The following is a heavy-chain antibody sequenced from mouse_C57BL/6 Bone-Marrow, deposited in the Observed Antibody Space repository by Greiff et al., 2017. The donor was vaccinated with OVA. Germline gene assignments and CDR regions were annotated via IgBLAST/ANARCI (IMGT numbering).Heavy chain of an antibody. J-gene: IGHJ2*01. D-gene: IGHD1-1*01. CDR3: TITTVVGYFDY. CDR1: GFNIKDDY. V-gene: IGHV14-4*01. CDR2: IDPENGDT. Sequence: VQLQQSGAELVRPGASVKLSCTASGFNIKDDYMHWVKQRPEQGLEWIGWIDPENGDTEYASKFQGKATITADTSSNTAYLQLSSLTSEDTAVYYCTITTVVGYFDYWGQGTTRTVSS.